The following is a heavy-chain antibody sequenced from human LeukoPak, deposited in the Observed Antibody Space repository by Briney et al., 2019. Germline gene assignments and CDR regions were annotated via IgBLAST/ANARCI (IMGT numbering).Heavy chain of an antibody. D-gene: IGHD3-10*01. Sequence: PGGSLRLSCAASGFIFSNVWMNWVRQAPGKGLEWVGRIKSKSDGGTTNYAAPVNGRFTISRDDSKNALYLQMNSLKTEDTAVYYCTTAVVRGLNAFDIWGQGTMVTVSS. V-gene: IGHV3-15*01. CDR3: TTAVVRGLNAFDI. CDR1: GFIFSNVW. CDR2: IKSKSDGGTT. J-gene: IGHJ3*02.